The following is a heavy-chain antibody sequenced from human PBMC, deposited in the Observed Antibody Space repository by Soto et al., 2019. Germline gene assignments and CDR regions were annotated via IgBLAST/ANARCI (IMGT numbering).Heavy chain of an antibody. J-gene: IGHJ4*02. D-gene: IGHD3-3*01. CDR3: ARGHLWLEN. CDR1: GVSTSGFY. CDR2: IYDSGST. V-gene: IGHV4-59*01. Sequence: SETLSLTCAVSGVSTSGFYWSWIRRPPGKGLEYIGYIYDSGSTYYNPSLMSRVTVSLDSSKNQFSLRLTSVTAADTAIYYCARGHLWLENWGQGTLVTVSS.